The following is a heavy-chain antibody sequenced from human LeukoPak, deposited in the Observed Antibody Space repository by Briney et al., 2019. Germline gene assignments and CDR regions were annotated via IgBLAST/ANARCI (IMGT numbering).Heavy chain of an antibody. CDR1: GFTFSNSW. D-gene: IGHD5-12*01. Sequence: GGSLRLSCVGSGFTFSNSWINWDRQAPGEGLEWVAHMKPDGSKKYYVDSVKGRFTISRDNAKNSLYLQMNGLTAEDTAVYYCARDAGFGYWLLENWGQGTLVTVSS. CDR2: MKPDGSKK. J-gene: IGHJ4*02. V-gene: IGHV3-7*01. CDR3: ARDAGFGYWLLEN.